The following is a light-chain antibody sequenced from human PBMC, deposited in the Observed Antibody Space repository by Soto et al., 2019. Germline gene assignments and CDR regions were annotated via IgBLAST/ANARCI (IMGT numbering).Light chain of an antibody. J-gene: IGKJ1*01. CDR1: QSLSSNF. CDR2: DSC. CDR3: QQYGSSPTWT. V-gene: IGKV3-20*01. Sequence: EIVLTQSPATLSLSPGERATLSCRASQSLSSNFLAWYQQKPGQPPRLIIYDSCTRATGFPDRFSGSGSGTDFTLTIIRLEPEDVAVYYCQQYGSSPTWTFGQGTKVDIK.